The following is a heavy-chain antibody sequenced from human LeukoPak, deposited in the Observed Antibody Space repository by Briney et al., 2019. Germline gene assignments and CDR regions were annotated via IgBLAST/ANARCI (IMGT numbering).Heavy chain of an antibody. CDR3: ARDRQIAGSGWYPDY. D-gene: IGHD6-19*01. Sequence: SETLSLTCTVSGGSISSSSYYWGWIRQPPGKGLEWIGSIYYSGSTYYNPSLKSRVTISVDTSKNQFSLKLSSVTAADTAVYYCARDRQIAGSGWYPDYWGQGTLVTVSS. V-gene: IGHV4-39*02. CDR1: GGSISSSSYY. J-gene: IGHJ4*02. CDR2: IYYSGST.